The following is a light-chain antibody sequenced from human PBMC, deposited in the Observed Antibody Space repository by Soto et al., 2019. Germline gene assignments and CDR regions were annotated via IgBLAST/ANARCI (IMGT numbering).Light chain of an antibody. Sequence: QSALTQPASVSGSPGQSITISCTGTSSDVGGYKFVSWYQQPPGKAPKLMIFEVSNRPSGVSNRFSGSKSGNTASLTISGLQAEDDADYSCSSYTSSNTLYVFGTGTKVTVL. CDR1: SSDVGGYKF. CDR3: SSYTSSNTLYV. CDR2: EVS. J-gene: IGLJ1*01. V-gene: IGLV2-14*01.